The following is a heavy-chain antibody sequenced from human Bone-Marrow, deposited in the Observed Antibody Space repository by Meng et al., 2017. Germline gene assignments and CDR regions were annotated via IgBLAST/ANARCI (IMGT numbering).Heavy chain of an antibody. V-gene: IGHV1-69*01. J-gene: IGHJ4*02. Sequence: QGQLVQVGAAVRKPGSSVKVSCKASGGTFSSYAISWVRQAPGQGLEWMGGIIPIFATSNYAQKFQGRVTITADESTSTAHMELSSLRSEDTAVYYCATGGPDYDSSGYYRFDYWGQGTLVTVSS. CDR1: GGTFSSYA. D-gene: IGHD3-22*01. CDR3: ATGGPDYDSSGYYRFDY. CDR2: IIPIFATS.